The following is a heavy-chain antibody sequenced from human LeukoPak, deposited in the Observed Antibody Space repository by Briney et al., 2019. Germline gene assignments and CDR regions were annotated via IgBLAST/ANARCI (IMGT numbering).Heavy chain of an antibody. J-gene: IGHJ4*02. D-gene: IGHD5-12*01. CDR1: GFTFSSYG. CDR2: IRYDGSNE. V-gene: IGHV3-30*02. Sequence: GGSLRLSCAASGFTFSSYGMHWVRQAPGKGLEWVAFIRYDGSNEYYADSVKGRFTISRDNSKNTLYLQMNSLRAEDTAVYYCAKPGYSGYQVQYYFDYWGQGTLVTVSP. CDR3: AKPGYSGYQVQYYFDY.